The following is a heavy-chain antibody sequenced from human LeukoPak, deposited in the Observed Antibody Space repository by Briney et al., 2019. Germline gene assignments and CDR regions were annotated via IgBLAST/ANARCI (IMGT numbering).Heavy chain of an antibody. J-gene: IGHJ4*02. D-gene: IGHD3-22*01. Sequence: SETLSLTCAVYGGSFSGYYWSWIRQPPGKGLEWIGEINHSGSTNYNPSLKSRVTISVDTSKNQFSLKLSSVTAADTAVYYCARDHLGSGYYYGYWGQGTLVTVSS. CDR2: INHSGST. V-gene: IGHV4-34*01. CDR1: GGSFSGYY. CDR3: ARDHLGSGYYYGY.